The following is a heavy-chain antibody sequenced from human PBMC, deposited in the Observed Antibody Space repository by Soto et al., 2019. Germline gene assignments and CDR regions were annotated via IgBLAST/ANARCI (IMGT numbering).Heavy chain of an antibody. CDR2: ISSSGSTI. CDR1: GFTFSSYE. J-gene: IGHJ3*02. CDR3: ASLGAARPDDAFDI. V-gene: IGHV3-48*03. D-gene: IGHD6-6*01. Sequence: GGSLRLSCAASGFTFSSYEMNWVRQAPGKGLEWVSYISSSGSTIYYADSVKGRFTISRDNAKNSLYLQMNSLRAEDTAVYYCASLGAARPDDAFDIWGQGTMVTVSS.